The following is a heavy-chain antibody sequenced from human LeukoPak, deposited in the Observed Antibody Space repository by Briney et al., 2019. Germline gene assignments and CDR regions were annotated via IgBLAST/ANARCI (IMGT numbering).Heavy chain of an antibody. V-gene: IGHV3-21*01. Sequence: GGSLRLSCAASGFTFSIYNMSWVRQAPGKGLEWVSSITSSSSDIYYADSVKGRFTISRDNAKNSLYLQMNSLRVEDTAVYYCARDLYYFDNSGPTLDDYWGQGTLVTVSS. CDR1: GFTFSIYN. CDR2: ITSSSSDI. J-gene: IGHJ4*02. CDR3: ARDLYYFDNSGPTLDDY. D-gene: IGHD3-22*01.